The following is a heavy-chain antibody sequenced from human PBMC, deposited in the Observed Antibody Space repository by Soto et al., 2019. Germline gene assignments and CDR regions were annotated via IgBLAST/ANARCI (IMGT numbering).Heavy chain of an antibody. V-gene: IGHV5-51*01. CDR2: IYPSDSDT. CDR3: ARHDYSNYYFYAMDV. Sequence: GESLKISCKGSGYSFTSYWIDWVRQMPGKGLEWMGIIYPSDSDTRYSPSFQGQVTISADKSISTAYLQWSSLKASDTAIYYCARHDYSNYYFYAMDVWGQGTTVTVSS. CDR1: GYSFTSYW. J-gene: IGHJ6*02. D-gene: IGHD4-4*01.